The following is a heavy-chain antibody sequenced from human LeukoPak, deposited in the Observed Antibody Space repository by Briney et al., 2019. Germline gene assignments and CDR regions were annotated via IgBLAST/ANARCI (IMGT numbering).Heavy chain of an antibody. CDR2: INRDGSRT. CDR3: AKDQTRITIFGVTPDAFDI. D-gene: IGHD3-3*01. V-gene: IGHV3-74*01. Sequence: GGSLRLSCTASGFTFSNHWMHWVRQAPGKGLMWVSRINRDGSRTDYADSVKGRFTISRDNSKNTLYLQMNSLRAEDTAVYYCAKDQTRITIFGVTPDAFDIWGQGTMVTVSS. CDR1: GFTFSNHW. J-gene: IGHJ3*02.